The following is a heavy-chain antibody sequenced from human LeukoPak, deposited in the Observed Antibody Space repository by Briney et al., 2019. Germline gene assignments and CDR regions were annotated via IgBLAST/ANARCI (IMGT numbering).Heavy chain of an antibody. Sequence: GASVKVSCKASGGTFSSYTISWVRQAPGQGLEWMGWINPNSGGTNYAQKFQGWVTMTRDTSISTAYMELSRLRSDDTAVYYCARGDHYYDSSGYCDYWGQGTLVTVSS. CDR3: ARGDHYYDSSGYCDY. CDR2: INPNSGGT. V-gene: IGHV1-2*04. CDR1: GGTFSSYT. D-gene: IGHD3-22*01. J-gene: IGHJ4*02.